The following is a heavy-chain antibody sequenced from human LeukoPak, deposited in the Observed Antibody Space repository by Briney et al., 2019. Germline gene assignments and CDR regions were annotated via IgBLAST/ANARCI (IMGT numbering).Heavy chain of an antibody. CDR2: ISGSGGST. D-gene: IGHD3-22*01. V-gene: IGHV3-23*01. CDR3: AKELDSSGYFDY. J-gene: IGHJ4*02. Sequence: GGSLRLSCAASGFTFSNYDMSWVRQAPGKGLEWVSGISGSGGSTYHADPVKGRFTISRDNSKSTLYLQMNSLRAEDTAVYYCAKELDSSGYFDYWGQGTLVTVSS. CDR1: GFTFSNYD.